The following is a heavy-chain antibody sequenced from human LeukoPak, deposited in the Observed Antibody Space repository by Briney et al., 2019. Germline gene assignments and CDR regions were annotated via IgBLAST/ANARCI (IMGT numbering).Heavy chain of an antibody. D-gene: IGHD3-22*01. CDR2: ISGYNGYT. Sequence: ASVKVSCKASGYTFTSYGISWVRQAPGQGLEWMGWISGYNGYTHYAHNLQGRVTMTTDASTSTAYMELRSLRSDDTAVYYCARDEARYSSGYYPNWFDPWGQGTLVTVSS. CDR3: ARDEARYSSGYYPNWFDP. V-gene: IGHV1-18*01. CDR1: GYTFTSYG. J-gene: IGHJ5*02.